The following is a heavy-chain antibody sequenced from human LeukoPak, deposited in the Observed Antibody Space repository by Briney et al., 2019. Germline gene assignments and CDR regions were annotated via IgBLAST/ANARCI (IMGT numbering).Heavy chain of an antibody. Sequence: ASVKVSCKASGGTFSSYAISWVRQAPGQGLEWMGGIIPIFGTANYAQKFQGRVTITADESTSTAYMELSSLRSEDTAVYYCASHDSINSVVVPAATPLRRDYYYYYGMDVWGKGTTVTVSS. CDR2: IIPIFGTA. CDR1: GGTFSSYA. J-gene: IGHJ6*04. CDR3: ASHDSINSVVVPAATPLRRDYYYYYGMDV. D-gene: IGHD2-2*01. V-gene: IGHV1-69*13.